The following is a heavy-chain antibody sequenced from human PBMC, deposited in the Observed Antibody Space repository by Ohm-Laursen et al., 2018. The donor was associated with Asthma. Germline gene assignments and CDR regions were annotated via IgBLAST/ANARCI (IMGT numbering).Heavy chain of an antibody. CDR3: AKWYWNLGYFDY. CDR2: ISGSGGST. D-gene: IGHD1-1*01. Sequence: SLRLSCTASGFTFSSYAMSWVRQAPGKGLEWVSAISGSGGSTYYADSVKGRFTISRDNSKNTLYLQMNSLRAEDTAVYYCAKWYWNLGYFDYWGQGTLVTVSS. V-gene: IGHV3-23*01. J-gene: IGHJ4*02. CDR1: GFTFSSYA.